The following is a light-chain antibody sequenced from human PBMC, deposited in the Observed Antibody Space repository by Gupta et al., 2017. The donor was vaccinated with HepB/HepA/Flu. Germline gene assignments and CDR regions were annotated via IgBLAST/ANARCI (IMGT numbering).Light chain of an antibody. V-gene: IGLV1-47*01. Sequence: QSVLTQPPSVSGTPGQRVTISCSGSSSNIGNHDVSWYQQLPGTAPQLLIYTNKERPSGVPDRVSASRSGTSASLAISELRSQEEADYFCATWDDSLTGWVFGGGTRLTVL. J-gene: IGLJ3*02. CDR3: ATWDDSLTGWV. CDR2: TNK. CDR1: SSNIGNHD.